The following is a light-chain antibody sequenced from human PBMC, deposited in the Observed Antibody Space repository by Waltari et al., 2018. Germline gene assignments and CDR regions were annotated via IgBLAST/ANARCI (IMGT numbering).Light chain of an antibody. CDR3: QQTYNTPPWT. CDR2: ASS. J-gene: IGKJ1*01. CDR1: QSINTY. V-gene: IGKV1-39*01. Sequence: DIQMTQSPPSLSASVGDRVTISCRSNQSINTYLNWYQQKPGKAPNLLIYASSNLQNGVPSRFSGSGSGTDFTLTSSSLQPEDSATYYCQQTYNTPPWTFGQGTKVEIK.